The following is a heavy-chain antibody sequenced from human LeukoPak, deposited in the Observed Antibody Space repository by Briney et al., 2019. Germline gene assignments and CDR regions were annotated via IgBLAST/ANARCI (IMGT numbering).Heavy chain of an antibody. J-gene: IGHJ4*02. CDR3: ARELPPNCSSTSCYAPFDY. CDR2: INPSGDT. D-gene: IGHD2-2*01. CDR1: GFTFSIYN. Sequence: ASVKVSCKAFGFTFSIYNMHWVRQAPGQGREWMGVINPSGDTSYAQKFQGRVTMTTDTSTSTAYMELRSLRSDDTAVYYCARELPPNCSSTSCYAPFDYWGQGTLVTVSS. V-gene: IGHV1-46*01.